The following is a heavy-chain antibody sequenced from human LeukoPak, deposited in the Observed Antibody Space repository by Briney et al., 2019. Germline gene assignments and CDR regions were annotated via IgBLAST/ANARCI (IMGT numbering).Heavy chain of an antibody. CDR3: ARVALTAMASFDY. Sequence: GASLRLSCAASGFTFSSYSMNWARQAPGKGLEWVSSISSSSSYIYYADSVKGRFTISRDNAKNSLYLQMNSLRAEDTAVYYCARVALTAMASFDYWGQGTLVTVSS. D-gene: IGHD5-18*01. CDR2: ISSSSSYI. V-gene: IGHV3-21*01. CDR1: GFTFSSYS. J-gene: IGHJ4*02.